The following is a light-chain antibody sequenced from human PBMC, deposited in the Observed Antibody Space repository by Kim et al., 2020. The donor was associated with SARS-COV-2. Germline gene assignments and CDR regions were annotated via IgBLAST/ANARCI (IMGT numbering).Light chain of an antibody. V-gene: IGKV3-20*01. Sequence: EIVLTQSPGALSLSPGKRATLSCRASQSVSSSYLAWYQQKPGQAPRLLIYGASSRATGIPDRFSGSGSGTDFTLTISRLEPEDFAVYYCQQYGSFPRTFGQGTKVDIK. CDR3: QQYGSFPRT. J-gene: IGKJ1*01. CDR2: GAS. CDR1: QSVSSSY.